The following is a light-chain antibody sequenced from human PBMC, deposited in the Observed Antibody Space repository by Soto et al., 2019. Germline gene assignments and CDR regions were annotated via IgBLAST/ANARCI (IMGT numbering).Light chain of an antibody. Sequence: QSVLTQPPSVSGAPGQRVTISCTGSSSNIGAGYDVQWYQQLPGTAPKLLIYGNNNRPSGVPDRISGSKSGTSASLAITGLQAEDEAHYYCQSYDSSLSGVVFGGGTKLTVL. CDR2: GNN. V-gene: IGLV1-40*01. CDR3: QSYDSSLSGVV. J-gene: IGLJ2*01. CDR1: SSNIGAGYD.